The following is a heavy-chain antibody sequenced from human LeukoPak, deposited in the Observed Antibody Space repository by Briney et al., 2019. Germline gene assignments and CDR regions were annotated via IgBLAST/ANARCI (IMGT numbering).Heavy chain of an antibody. J-gene: IGHJ6*01. Sequence: EWVSVIYSGGSTYYADSVKGRFTISRHNSKNTLYLQMNSLRAEDTAVYCCARDGYGMDVWGQGTTVTVSS. V-gene: IGHV3-53*04. CDR2: IYSGGST. CDR3: ARDGYGMDV.